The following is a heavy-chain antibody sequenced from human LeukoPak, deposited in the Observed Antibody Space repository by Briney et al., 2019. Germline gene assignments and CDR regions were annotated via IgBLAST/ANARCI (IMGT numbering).Heavy chain of an antibody. CDR1: GFTFDDYA. CDR2: ISWNSGSI. J-gene: IGHJ4*02. CDR3: AKAFDPLIAAAAIPFDY. D-gene: IGHD6-13*01. Sequence: GRSLRLSCAASGFTFDDYAMHWVQQAPGKGLEWVSGISWNSGSIGYADSVKGRFTISRDNAKNSLYLQMNSLRAEDTALYYCAKAFDPLIAAAAIPFDYWGQGTLVTVSS. V-gene: IGHV3-9*01.